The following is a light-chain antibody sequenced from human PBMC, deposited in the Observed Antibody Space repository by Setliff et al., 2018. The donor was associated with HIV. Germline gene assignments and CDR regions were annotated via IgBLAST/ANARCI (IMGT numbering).Light chain of an antibody. J-gene: IGLJ2*01. CDR3: CSYAGSYF. CDR1: SSDVGGYNY. Sequence: QSALTQPRSVSGSPGQSVTISCTGTSSDVGGYNYVSWYQQHPGKAPKLMIYDVSKRPSGAPDRFSGSKSGNTASLTISGLQAEDEADYYCCSYAGSYFFGGGTKVTVL. V-gene: IGLV2-11*01. CDR2: DVS.